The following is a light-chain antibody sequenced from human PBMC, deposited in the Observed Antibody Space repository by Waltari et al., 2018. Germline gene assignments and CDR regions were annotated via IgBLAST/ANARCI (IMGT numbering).Light chain of an antibody. J-gene: IGLJ1*01. V-gene: IGLV2-14*03. CDR2: DVS. CDR3: SSYSRSSTFYV. CDR1: TSDVGSSNY. Sequence: QSALTQPASVSGSPGQSITISCTGTTSDVGSSNYVSWYQQHQGKAPKLMIYDVSKRPSGVSDRFSGSKSGNTASLTISGLQTEDEADYYCSSYSRSSTFYVFGTGTKVTVL.